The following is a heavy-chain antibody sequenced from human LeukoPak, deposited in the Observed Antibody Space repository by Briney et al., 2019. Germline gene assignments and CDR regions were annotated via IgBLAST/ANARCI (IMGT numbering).Heavy chain of an antibody. D-gene: IGHD1-26*01. Sequence: GASVKVSCKASGYTFTSYYMHWVRQAPGQGLEWMGIINPSGGSASYAQKFQGRVTMTRDTSTSTVYMELSSLRSEDTAVYYCARAGSSYYDLDYWGQGTLVTVSS. V-gene: IGHV1-46*01. CDR3: ARAGSSYYDLDY. J-gene: IGHJ4*02. CDR2: INPSGGSA. CDR1: GYTFTSYY.